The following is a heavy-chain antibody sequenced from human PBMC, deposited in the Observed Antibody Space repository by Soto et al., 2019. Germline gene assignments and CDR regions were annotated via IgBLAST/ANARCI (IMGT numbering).Heavy chain of an antibody. V-gene: IGHV4-39*01. J-gene: IGHJ4*02. CDR3: ASQKGRVEYINGFIAL. Sequence: PSETLSLTCIVSGGSFSSSSSYWGWIRQPPGKGLEWIGTIHYRGTTSYNPSLKSRLTITVDTSKNQSSLKLSSVTAADTAVYYCASQKGRVEYINGFIALRGQGTL. D-gene: IGHD2-8*01. CDR2: IHYRGTT. CDR1: GGSFSSSSSY.